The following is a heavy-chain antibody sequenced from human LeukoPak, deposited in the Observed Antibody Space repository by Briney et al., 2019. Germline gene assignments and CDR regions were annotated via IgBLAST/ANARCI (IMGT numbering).Heavy chain of an antibody. CDR3: TRDTVFGVVIDDDAFDI. CDR2: IRSKTHNYAT. V-gene: IGHV3-73*01. J-gene: IGHJ3*02. D-gene: IGHD3-3*01. Sequence: GGSLRLSCAACGFTFSGSAMHWVRQASGRGREWVGRIRSKTHNYATTYGASVKGRFTISRDDSTNTAYLQMNSLKTEDTAVYYCTRDTVFGVVIDDDAFDIWGQGTMVTVSS. CDR1: GFTFSGSA.